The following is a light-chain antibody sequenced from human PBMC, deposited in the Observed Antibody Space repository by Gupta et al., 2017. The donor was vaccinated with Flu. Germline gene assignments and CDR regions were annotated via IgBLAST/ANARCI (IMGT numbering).Light chain of an antibody. CDR2: DAS. CDR1: QSVRTY. V-gene: IGKV3-11*01. CDR3: QQRSNWPPNT. Sequence: ANLCLSPGERATLSCRASQSVRTYLAWYKQKPGQAPRLLIYDASNRATGIPARFSGSGSGTDCTLTISSLEPEDFAVYYCQQRSNWPPNTFGQGTRLEIK. J-gene: IGKJ5*01.